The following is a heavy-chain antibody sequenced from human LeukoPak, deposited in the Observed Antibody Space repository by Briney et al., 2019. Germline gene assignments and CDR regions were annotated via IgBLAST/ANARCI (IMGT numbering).Heavy chain of an antibody. Sequence: PGGSLRLSCAASGFTFSSYWMHWVRQAPGKGLVWVSRINSDGSSTSYADSVKGRFTISRDNAKNSLYLQMNSLRAEDTAVYYCARDGIAAAECYMDVWGKGTAVTISS. J-gene: IGHJ6*03. CDR3: ARDGIAAAECYMDV. D-gene: IGHD6-13*01. CDR2: INSDGSST. V-gene: IGHV3-74*01. CDR1: GFTFSSYW.